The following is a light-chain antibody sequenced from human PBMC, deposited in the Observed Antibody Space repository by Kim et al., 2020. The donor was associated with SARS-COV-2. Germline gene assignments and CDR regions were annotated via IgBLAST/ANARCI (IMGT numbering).Light chain of an antibody. Sequence: GQRVTISCTGSSSNIGNNAVNWYQQLPGTAPKLLIHSSNQRPSGVPDRFSGSKSGTSGSLAISGLQSEDEADYYCAAWDDSLNAWVFGGGTKLTVL. CDR1: SSNIGNNA. CDR2: SSN. V-gene: IGLV1-44*01. J-gene: IGLJ3*02. CDR3: AAWDDSLNAWV.